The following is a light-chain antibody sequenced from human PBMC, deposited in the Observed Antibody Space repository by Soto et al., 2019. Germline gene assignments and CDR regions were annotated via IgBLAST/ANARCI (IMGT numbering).Light chain of an antibody. CDR1: SSDVGGYNH. J-gene: IGLJ1*01. V-gene: IGLV2-14*01. CDR2: EVT. Sequence: QSALTQPASVSGSPGQSITISWTGTSSDVGGYNHVSWYQIHPGKAPKLIIYEVTSRPSGVSYRFSGSKSGNSASLTISGLQAEDEADYYCSSYASSSSYVFGGGTKLTVL. CDR3: SSYASSSSYV.